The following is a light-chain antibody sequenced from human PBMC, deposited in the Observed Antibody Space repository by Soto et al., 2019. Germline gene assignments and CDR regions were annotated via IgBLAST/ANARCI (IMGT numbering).Light chain of an antibody. V-gene: IGKV3-15*01. CDR2: GAS. J-gene: IGKJ1*01. Sequence: EIVMTQSPATLSVSPGERATLSCRASQSVSSNLAWYQQKPGQAPRLLIYGASTRSTGIPARFSGSGSVTEFTLTLSSLQSEDFSVYYWQHYNNWPRTFGQGTKVEIK. CDR3: QHYNNWPRT. CDR1: QSVSSN.